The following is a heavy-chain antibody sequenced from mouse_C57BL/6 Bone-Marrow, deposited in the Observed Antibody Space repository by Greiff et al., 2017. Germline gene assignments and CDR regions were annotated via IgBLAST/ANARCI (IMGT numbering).Heavy chain of an antibody. CDR2: IYPGDGDT. J-gene: IGHJ1*03. D-gene: IGHD2-4*01. CDR3: ARLRIDYDYDHDGYWYFDV. V-gene: IGHV1-82*01. CDR1: GYAFSSSW. Sequence: VQLQQSGPELVKPGASVKISCKASGYAFSSSWMNWVKQRPGKGLEWIGRIYPGDGDTNYNGKFKGKATLTADKSSSTAYMQLSSLTSEDSAVYFCARLRIDYDYDHDGYWYFDVWGTGTTVTGSS.